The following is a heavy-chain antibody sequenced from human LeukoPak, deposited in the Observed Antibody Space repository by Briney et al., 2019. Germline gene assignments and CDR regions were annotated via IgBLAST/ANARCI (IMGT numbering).Heavy chain of an antibody. CDR3: ARDPAYDFWSGYSIPSYYFDY. V-gene: IGHV3-30-3*01. CDR2: ISYDGSNK. J-gene: IGHJ4*02. Sequence: GGSLRLSWAASGFTFSSYAMHWVRQAPGKGLEWVAVISYDGSNKYYADSVKGRFTISRDNSKNTLYLQMNSLRAEDTAVNYCARDPAYDFWSGYSIPSYYFDYWGQGTLVTVSS. D-gene: IGHD3-3*01. CDR1: GFTFSSYA.